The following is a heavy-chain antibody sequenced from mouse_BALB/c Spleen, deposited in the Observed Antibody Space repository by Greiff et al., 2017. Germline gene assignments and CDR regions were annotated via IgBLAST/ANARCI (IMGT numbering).Heavy chain of an antibody. Sequence: EVKLQQSGPELVKPGASVKMSCKASGYTFTDYYMDWVKQSHGESFEWIGRVNPYNGGTSYNQKFKGKATLTVDKSSSTAYMELNSLTSEDSAVYYCARGRDFDYWGQGTTLTVSS. CDR2: VNPYNGGT. J-gene: IGHJ2*01. V-gene: IGHV1-19*01. CDR1: GYTFTDYY. CDR3: ARGRDFDY.